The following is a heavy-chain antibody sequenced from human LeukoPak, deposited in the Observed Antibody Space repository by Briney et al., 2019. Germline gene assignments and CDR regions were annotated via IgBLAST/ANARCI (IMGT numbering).Heavy chain of an antibody. Sequence: KSSETLSLTCAVYGGSFSGYYWSWIRQPPGKGLEWIGEIHHDGRINYNPSLKSRVALSVDKSKNQFSLRLNSVTAADTAMYYCARSHDHLWGNYPDYWGQGTLVTASS. D-gene: IGHD3-16*02. CDR2: IHHDGRI. J-gene: IGHJ4*02. CDR1: GGSFSGYY. V-gene: IGHV4-34*01. CDR3: ARSHDHLWGNYPDY.